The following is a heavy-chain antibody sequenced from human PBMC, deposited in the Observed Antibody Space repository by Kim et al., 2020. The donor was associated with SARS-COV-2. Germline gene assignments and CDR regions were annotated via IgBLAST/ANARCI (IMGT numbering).Heavy chain of an antibody. D-gene: IGHD5-12*01. Sequence: SVKVSCKASGGTFSSYAISWVRQAPGQGLEWMGGIIPIFGTANYAQKFQGRVTITADESTSTAYMELSSLRSEDTAVYYCASRDGYNLNGGIDYWGQGTLVTVSS. CDR3: ASRDGYNLNGGIDY. J-gene: IGHJ4*02. CDR2: IIPIFGTA. CDR1: GGTFSSYA. V-gene: IGHV1-69*13.